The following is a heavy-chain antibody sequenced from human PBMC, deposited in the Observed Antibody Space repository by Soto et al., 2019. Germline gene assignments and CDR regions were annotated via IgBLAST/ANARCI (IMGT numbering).Heavy chain of an antibody. CDR1: GFTFSSYA. V-gene: IGHV3-23*01. CDR3: AKVSTFGGSYLTGGAFDI. J-gene: IGHJ3*02. D-gene: IGHD1-26*01. CDR2: ISGSGGST. Sequence: EVQLLESGGGLVQPGGSLRLSCAASGFTFSSYAMSWVRQAPGKGLEWVSAISGSGGSTYYADSVKGRFTISRDNSKNTLYLQMNSLRAEDTAVYYCAKVSTFGGSYLTGGAFDIWCQGTMVTVSS.